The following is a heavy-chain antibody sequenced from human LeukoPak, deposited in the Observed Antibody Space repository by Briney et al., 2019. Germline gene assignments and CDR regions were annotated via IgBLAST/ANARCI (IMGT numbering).Heavy chain of an antibody. CDR1: GGSFSGYY. V-gene: IGHV4-34*01. CDR3: ARAGPLFSIFGVIISPGSYYYYGMDV. Sequence: PSETLSLTCAVYGGSFSGYYWSWLRQPPGKGLEWIGEINHSGSTNYNPSLKSRVTISVDTSKNQFSLKLSSVTAADTAVYYCARAGPLFSIFGVIISPGSYYYYGMDVWGQGTTVTVSS. D-gene: IGHD3-3*01. J-gene: IGHJ6*02. CDR2: INHSGST.